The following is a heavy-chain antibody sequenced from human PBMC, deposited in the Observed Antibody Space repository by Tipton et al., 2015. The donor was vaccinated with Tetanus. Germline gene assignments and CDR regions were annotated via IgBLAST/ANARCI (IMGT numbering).Heavy chain of an antibody. Sequence: SLRLSCVGSGFTFSDYSINWVRQAPGRGLEWVTFTSGSGGHIYYADSVKGRFTVSRDNAKNSVYLQMSSLRDDDTAIYYCARDRRSYIASAGYGMDVWGQGTPVTASS. CDR1: GFTFSDYS. V-gene: IGHV3-48*02. J-gene: IGHJ6*02. CDR2: TSGSGGHI. D-gene: IGHD6-13*01. CDR3: ARDRRSYIASAGYGMDV.